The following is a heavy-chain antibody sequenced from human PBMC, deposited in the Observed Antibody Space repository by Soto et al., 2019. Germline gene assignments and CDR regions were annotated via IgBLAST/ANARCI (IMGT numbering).Heavy chain of an antibody. CDR3: ARDPSGHPPLYRFDP. D-gene: IGHD1-26*01. CDR1: GGPIISYY. V-gene: IGHV4-59*01. CDR2: IYYSGST. Sequence: AETLSLTCTVSGGPIISYYCIWIRQSPGKGLEWIGYIYYSGSTNYNPSLKSRVSISLDTSKNQFSLKLTSVTSADTAVYYCARDPSGHPPLYRFDPWGQGTLVTVSS. J-gene: IGHJ5*02.